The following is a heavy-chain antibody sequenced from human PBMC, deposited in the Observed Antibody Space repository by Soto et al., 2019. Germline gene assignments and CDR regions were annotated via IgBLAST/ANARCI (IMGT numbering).Heavy chain of an antibody. CDR2: IIPIFGTA. D-gene: IGHD3-9*01. CDR1: VVTFSSYA. Sequence: SVKVSCKASVVTFSSYAISWVRQAPGQGLEWMGGIIPIFGTANYAQKFQGRVTITADESTSTAYMEMSSLRSEDTAVYYCARDGRGRYFDWLKDGMDVWGQGTTVTVSS. CDR3: ARDGRGRYFDWLKDGMDV. V-gene: IGHV1-69*13. J-gene: IGHJ6*02.